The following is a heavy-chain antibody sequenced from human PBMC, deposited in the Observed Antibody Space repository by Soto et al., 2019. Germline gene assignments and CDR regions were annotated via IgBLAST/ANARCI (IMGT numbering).Heavy chain of an antibody. CDR3: ARDDVVAARPDYYYGMAV. CDR1: GGSISSYY. CDR2: IYTSGST. V-gene: IGHV4-4*07. Sequence: PSETLSLTCTVSGGSISSYYWSWIRQPAGKGLEWIGRIYTSGSTNYTPSLKSRVIMSVDTSKNQSSLKLSSVTAADTAVYYCARDDVVAARPDYYYGMAVWGQGTTVTVSS. D-gene: IGHD6-6*01. J-gene: IGHJ6*02.